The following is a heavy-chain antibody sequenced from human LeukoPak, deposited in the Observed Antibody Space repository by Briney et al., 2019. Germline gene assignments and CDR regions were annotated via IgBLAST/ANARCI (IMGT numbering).Heavy chain of an antibody. J-gene: IGHJ5*02. CDR2: IYWDDDK. CDR3: AHSRLMTTVTRNWFDP. Sequence: SGPTLVKPTQTLTLTCTFSGLSLSTSGVGVGWIRQPPGKALEWLALIYWDDDKRYSPSLRSRLTITKDTSKNQVVLTMTNMDPVDTATYYCAHSRLMTTVTRNWFDPWGQGTLVTVSS. D-gene: IGHD4-17*01. CDR1: GLSLSTSGVG. V-gene: IGHV2-5*02.